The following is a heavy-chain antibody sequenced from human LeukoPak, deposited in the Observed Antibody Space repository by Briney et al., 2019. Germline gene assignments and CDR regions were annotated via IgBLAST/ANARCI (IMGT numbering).Heavy chain of an antibody. CDR3: AKGVDTATLHGAFDI. D-gene: IGHD5-18*01. J-gene: IGHJ3*02. CDR1: GXSFSSYG. Sequence: GGSLRLSCAATGXSFSSYGMHWVRQAPGKGLEWVGVISFDGSYKYYADSVKGRFTISRDNSKNTLYLQMNSLRAEDTAVYYCAKGVDTATLHGAFDIWGQGTMVTVSS. V-gene: IGHV3-30*18. CDR2: ISFDGSYK.